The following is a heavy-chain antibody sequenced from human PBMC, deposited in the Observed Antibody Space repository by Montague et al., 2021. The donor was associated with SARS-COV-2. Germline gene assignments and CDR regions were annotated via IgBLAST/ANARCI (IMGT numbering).Heavy chain of an antibody. CDR3: ARHRRYDVVTYYPDF. D-gene: IGHD3-9*01. CDR1: GGSISTYY. J-gene: IGHJ4*02. Sequence: SETLSLTCTVSGGSISTYYWNWVRQFPGKGLEWIGYIDYSGSTNYNPSLQSRVIISVDRSKIQFSLKLNSVTAADTAIYYCARHRRYDVVTYYPDFWGQGILVTVSS. V-gene: IGHV4-59*01. CDR2: IDYSGST.